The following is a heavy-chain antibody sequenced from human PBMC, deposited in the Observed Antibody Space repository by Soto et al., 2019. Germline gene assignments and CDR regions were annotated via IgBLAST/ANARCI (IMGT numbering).Heavy chain of an antibody. V-gene: IGHV3-33*01. Sequence: GLIFTLSGMHWFRQATVKGLEWVAVIWYDGNKKYYGDSVRGRFTISRDNSKNNLYLEMNSRRPDDTPVSYCGRDTPGLIDDCGQG. J-gene: IGHJ4*02. CDR3: GRDTPGLIDD. CDR1: GLIFTLSG. CDR2: IWYDGNKK. D-gene: IGHD2-8*02.